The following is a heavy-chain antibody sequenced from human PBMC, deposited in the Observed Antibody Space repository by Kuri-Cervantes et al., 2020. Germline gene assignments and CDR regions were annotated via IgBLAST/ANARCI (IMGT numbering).Heavy chain of an antibody. CDR2: ISYDGSNK. V-gene: IGHV3-30*18. Sequence: GGSLRLSCAASGFTFSDHYMDWVRQAPGKGLEWVAVISYDGSNKYYADSVKGRFTISRDNSKNTLYLQMNSLRAEDTAVYYCAKRNRGFYGDYRLAFDIWGQGTMVTVSS. D-gene: IGHD4-17*01. CDR1: GFTFSDHY. CDR3: AKRNRGFYGDYRLAFDI. J-gene: IGHJ3*02.